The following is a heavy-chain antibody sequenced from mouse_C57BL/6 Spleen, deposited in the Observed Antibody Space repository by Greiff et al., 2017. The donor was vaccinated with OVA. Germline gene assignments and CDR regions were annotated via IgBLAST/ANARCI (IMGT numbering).Heavy chain of an antibody. Sequence: EVKLEESGGGLVQPGGSMKLSCVASGFTFSNYWMNWVRQSPEKGLEWVAQIRLKSDNYATHYAESVKGRFTISRDDSKSSVYLQGDNMRGEDTRIYSCTEGNPWFASWGAEALGTVSA. CDR2: IRLKSDNYAT. CDR1: GFTFSNYW. J-gene: IGHJ3*01. CDR3: TEGNPWFAS. D-gene: IGHD2-1*01. V-gene: IGHV6-3*01.